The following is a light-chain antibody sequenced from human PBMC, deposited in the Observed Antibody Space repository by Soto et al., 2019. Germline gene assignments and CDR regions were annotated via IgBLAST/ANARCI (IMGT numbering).Light chain of an antibody. Sequence: QSVLTQPASVSGSPGQSITISCTGTSSDVGGYNYVSWYQHHPGKAPKLMIYDVSNRPSGVSNRFSGSKSGNTASLTISGLQAEDEADYYCSSYTSSSTPYVFGTRTKVTVL. CDR1: SSDVGGYNY. CDR3: SSYTSSSTPYV. J-gene: IGLJ1*01. V-gene: IGLV2-14*03. CDR2: DVS.